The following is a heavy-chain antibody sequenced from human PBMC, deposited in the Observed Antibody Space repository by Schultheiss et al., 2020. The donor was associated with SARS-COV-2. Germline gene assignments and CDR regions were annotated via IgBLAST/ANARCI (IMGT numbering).Heavy chain of an antibody. J-gene: IGHJ6*02. CDR1: GGSFSGYY. CDR2: INHSGST. Sequence: SETLSLTCAVYGGSFSGYYWSWIRQPPGKGLEWIGEINHSGSTNYNPSLKSRVTISVDTSKNQFSLKLSSVTAADTAVYYCARGPEYYGMDVWGQGTTVTVSS. CDR3: ARGPEYYGMDV. V-gene: IGHV4-34*01.